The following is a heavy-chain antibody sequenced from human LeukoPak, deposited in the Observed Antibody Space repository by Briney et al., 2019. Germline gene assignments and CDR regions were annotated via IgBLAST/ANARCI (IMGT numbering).Heavy chain of an antibody. V-gene: IGHV4-59*08. J-gene: IGHJ5*02. D-gene: IGHD2-15*01. CDR1: GGSISSYY. CDR3: GAAPRGDWFDP. Sequence: SETLSLTCTVSGGSISSYYWSWLRQPPGKGLEWIGYIYYSGSTYYNPSLKSRVTISVDTSKNQFSLKLSSVTAADTAVYYCGAAPRGDWFDPWGQGTLVTVSS. CDR2: IYYSGST.